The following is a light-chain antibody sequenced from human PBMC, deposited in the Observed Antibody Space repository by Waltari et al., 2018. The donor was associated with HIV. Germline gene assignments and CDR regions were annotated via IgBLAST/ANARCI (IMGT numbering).Light chain of an antibody. CDR1: SRDVGGYNF. J-gene: IGLJ1*01. Sequence: QSALTQPASVSGSPGQSITISCTGTSRDVGGYNFVSWYQQYPGKAPKLMIYEVSNRPPGVSDRFSGSKSANTASLTIAGLRAEDEADYYCISYTTSSTPYVLGTGTTVTVL. CDR2: EVS. V-gene: IGLV2-14*01. CDR3: ISYTTSSTPYV.